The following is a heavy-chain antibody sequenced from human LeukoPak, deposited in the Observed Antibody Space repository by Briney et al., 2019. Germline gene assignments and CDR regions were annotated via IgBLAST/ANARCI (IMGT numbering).Heavy chain of an antibody. Sequence: SETLSLTCTVSGGSISSYYWSWIRQPPGKGLEWIGYIYYSGSTNYNPSLKSRVTISVDTSKNQFSLKLSSVTAADTAVYYCARADEYYYDSSGYPATYFDYWGQGTLVTVSS. CDR1: GGSISSYY. V-gene: IGHV4-59*01. CDR2: IYYSGST. J-gene: IGHJ4*02. D-gene: IGHD3-22*01. CDR3: ARADEYYYDSSGYPATYFDY.